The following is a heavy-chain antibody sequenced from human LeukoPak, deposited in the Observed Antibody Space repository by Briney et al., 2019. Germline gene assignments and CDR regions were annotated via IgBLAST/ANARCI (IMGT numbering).Heavy chain of an antibody. CDR2: LYYSGSS. J-gene: IGHJ4*02. V-gene: IGHV4-39*07. CDR3: ARGSVKYYFDY. Sequence: SETLSLTCTVSGDSISSSNSYRGWIRQPPGKGLEWIGSLYYSGSSYYNPSLKSRVTISADTSKNQFSLKLSSVTAADTAVYYCARGSVKYYFDYWGQGTLVTVSS. CDR1: GDSISSSNSY.